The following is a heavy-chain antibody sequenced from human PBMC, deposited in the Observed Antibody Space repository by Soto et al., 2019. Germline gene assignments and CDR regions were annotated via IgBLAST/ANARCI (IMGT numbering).Heavy chain of an antibody. CDR2: IYYSGST. Sequence: PSETLCLTCTVSGGSISSSSYYWGWIRQPPGKGLEWIGSIYYSGSTYYNPSLKSRVTISVDTSKNQFSLKLSSVTAADTAVYYCARVSGYYDILTGYYYDAFDIWGQGTMVTGSS. V-gene: IGHV4-39*01. CDR3: ARVSGYYDILTGYYYDAFDI. CDR1: GGSISSSSYY. J-gene: IGHJ3*02. D-gene: IGHD3-9*01.